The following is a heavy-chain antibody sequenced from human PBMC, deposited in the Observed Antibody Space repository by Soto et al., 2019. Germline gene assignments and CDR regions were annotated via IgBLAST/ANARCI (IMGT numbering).Heavy chain of an antibody. Sequence: PGGSLRLSCAASGFTFSKYALTWVRQGPGKGLEWVSAISGSGESKYDADSVKGRLTISRDNSKNTLYLQMNSLRAEDTAIYYCAKTSGVIVVVTSFDHWGQGTLVTVSS. CDR1: GFTFSKYA. J-gene: IGHJ4*02. V-gene: IGHV3-23*01. D-gene: IGHD3-22*01. CDR2: ISGSGESK. CDR3: AKTSGVIVVVTSFDH.